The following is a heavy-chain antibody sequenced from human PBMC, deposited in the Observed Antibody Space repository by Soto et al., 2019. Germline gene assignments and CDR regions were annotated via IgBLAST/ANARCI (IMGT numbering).Heavy chain of an antibody. Sequence: GASVKVSCKASGFTFTSSAMQWVRQARGQRLEWIGWIVVGSGNTNYAQKFQERVTITRDMSTSTAYMELSSLRSEDTAVYYCAVERPYCGGDCPIDYWGQGTLVTVSS. D-gene: IGHD2-21*01. J-gene: IGHJ4*02. V-gene: IGHV1-58*02. CDR2: IVVGSGNT. CDR1: GFTFTSSA. CDR3: AVERPYCGGDCPIDY.